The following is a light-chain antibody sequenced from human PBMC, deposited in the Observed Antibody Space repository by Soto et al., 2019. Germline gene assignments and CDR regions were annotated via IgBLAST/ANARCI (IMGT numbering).Light chain of an antibody. CDR1: QGISNY. Sequence: DVQMTQAPSSLSASVGDRVTITCRASQGISNYLAWYQQKPGKVPKLLIYAASILQSGVPSRFSGSGSGTDFTIIISSLQAEDVATYYCQKYNSAPRTFGGGTKVEIK. CDR3: QKYNSAPRT. J-gene: IGKJ4*01. V-gene: IGKV1-27*01. CDR2: AAS.